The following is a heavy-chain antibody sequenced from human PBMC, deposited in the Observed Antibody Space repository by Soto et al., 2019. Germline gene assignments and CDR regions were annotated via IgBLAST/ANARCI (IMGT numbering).Heavy chain of an antibody. CDR2: TYYKSKWNN. J-gene: IGHJ6*02. D-gene: IGHD3-10*01. V-gene: IGHV6-1*01. CDR1: GDNVSSNSAG. CDR3: TGITWFRGMDV. Sequence: SQTLSLTCDISGDNVSSNSAGWNWIRQSPSRGLEWLGRTYYKSKWNNDYALSVKSRITINPDTSKNQFSLHLYSVTPEDTAVYYCTGITWFRGMDVWGQGTPVTVSS.